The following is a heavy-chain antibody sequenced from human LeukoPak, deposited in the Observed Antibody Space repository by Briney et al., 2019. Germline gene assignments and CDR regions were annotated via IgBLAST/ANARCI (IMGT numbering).Heavy chain of an antibody. D-gene: IGHD3-22*01. Sequence: PSETLSLTCAVYGGSFSGYCWTWIRQTPEKGLEWIGEMNPSGSTSYNPSLKSRVTISVDTSKNQFSLKLSSVTAADTAVYYCARGRQDVTMIVVVMTAVSYYLDVWGKGTTVTVS. CDR3: ARGRQDVTMIVVVMTAVSYYLDV. CDR1: GGSFSGYC. J-gene: IGHJ6*03. V-gene: IGHV4-34*01. CDR2: MNPSGST.